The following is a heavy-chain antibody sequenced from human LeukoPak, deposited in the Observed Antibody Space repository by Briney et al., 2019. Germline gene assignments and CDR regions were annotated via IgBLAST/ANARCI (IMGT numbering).Heavy chain of an antibody. Sequence: GGSLRLSCAASGFSFSSYSISWVRKAPGQGLEWVSYISHTGDTQYYADSVKGRLTISRDNAKNSGYLQMNTLRAEDTAVYYCARDRGYCTCGSCYSYFETWGQGTLVTVSS. V-gene: IGHV3-48*01. CDR1: GFSFSSYS. CDR2: ISHTGDTQ. J-gene: IGHJ4*02. CDR3: ARDRGYCTCGSCYSYFET. D-gene: IGHD2-15*01.